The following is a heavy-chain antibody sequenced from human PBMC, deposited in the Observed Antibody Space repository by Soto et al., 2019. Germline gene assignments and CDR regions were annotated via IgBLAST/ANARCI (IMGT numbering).Heavy chain of an antibody. CDR3: ATDSSSWYDY. CDR2: INAGNGNT. D-gene: IGHD6-13*01. CDR1: GYTFTRYA. Sequence: VQLVQSGAEVKKPGASVKVSCKASGYTFTRYAMPWVRQAPGQRLEWMGWINAGNGNTKYSQKFQGRVTITRDTSASTAYMELSSLRSEAKAVYYCATDSSSWYDYWGQGTLVTVSS. V-gene: IGHV1-3*01. J-gene: IGHJ4*02.